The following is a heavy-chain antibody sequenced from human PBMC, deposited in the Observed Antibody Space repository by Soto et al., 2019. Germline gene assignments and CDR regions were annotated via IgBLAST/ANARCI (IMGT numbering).Heavy chain of an antibody. CDR1: AYTFTGYS. V-gene: IGHV1-2*02. CDR3: GCFGGEFDF. Sequence: QVQLVQSGAEVKKPGASVKVSCQTSAYTFTGYSIHWVRQAPGHGLEWMGWVNPESGGTNYAQKFQGRVTMSRDTSIDTAYMELSSLSPDDTAVYFCGCFGGEFDFWGRGTLVTVSS. D-gene: IGHD3-3*01. CDR2: VNPESGGT. J-gene: IGHJ4*02.